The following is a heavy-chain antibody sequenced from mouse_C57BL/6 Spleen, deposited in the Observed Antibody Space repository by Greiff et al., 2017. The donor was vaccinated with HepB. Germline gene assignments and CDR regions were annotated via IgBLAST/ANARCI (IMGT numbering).Heavy chain of an antibody. CDR1: GYTFTSYW. Sequence: QVQLKQPGAELVKPGASVKMSCKASGYTFTSYWITWVKQRPGQGLEWIGDIYPGSGSTNYNEKFKSKATLTVDTSSSTAYMQLSSLTSEDSAVYYCARSLYVTKGYFDYWGQGTTLTVSS. CDR2: IYPGSGST. J-gene: IGHJ2*01. CDR3: ARSLYVTKGYFDY. V-gene: IGHV1-55*01. D-gene: IGHD2-12*01.